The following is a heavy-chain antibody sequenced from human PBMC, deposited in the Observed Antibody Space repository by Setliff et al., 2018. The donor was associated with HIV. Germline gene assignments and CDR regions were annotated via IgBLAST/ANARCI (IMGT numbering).Heavy chain of an antibody. V-gene: IGHV1-69*13. CDR1: GGSFSSFT. CDR3: AKDAGYSGTAWGT. J-gene: IGHJ5*02. Sequence: RASVKVSCKASGGSFSSFTISWVRQAPGQGLEWMGGIIPALGTANYAQKFQGRVTMTADESTSTVYMELSSLRSEDTAIYYCAKDAGYSGTAWGTWGQGTLVTVSS. D-gene: IGHD5-12*01. CDR2: IIPALGTA.